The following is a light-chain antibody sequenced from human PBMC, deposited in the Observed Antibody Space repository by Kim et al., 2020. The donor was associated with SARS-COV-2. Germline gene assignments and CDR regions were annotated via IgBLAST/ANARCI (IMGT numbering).Light chain of an antibody. J-gene: IGLJ3*02. Sequence: RVTISCTGSSSNIGAGYDVHWYQQLPGTAPKRLIYGNNNRPSGVPDRFSGSKSGTSASLAITGLQAEDEADYYCQSYDSSLSGWVFGGGTQLTVL. V-gene: IGLV1-40*01. CDR1: SSNIGAGYD. CDR2: GNN. CDR3: QSYDSSLSGWV.